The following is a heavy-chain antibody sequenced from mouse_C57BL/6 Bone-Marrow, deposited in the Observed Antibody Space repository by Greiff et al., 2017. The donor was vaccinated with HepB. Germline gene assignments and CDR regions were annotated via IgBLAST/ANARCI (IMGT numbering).Heavy chain of an antibody. D-gene: IGHD1-1*01. CDR1: GFTFSDYG. Sequence: EMKLVESGGGLVKPGGSLKLSCAASGFTFSDYGMHWVRQAPEKGLEWVAYISSGSSTIYYADTVKGRFTISRDNAKNTLFLQMTSLRSEDTAMYYCARSMAVVARGYAMDYWGQGTSVTVSS. CDR3: ARSMAVVARGYAMDY. CDR2: ISSGSSTI. J-gene: IGHJ4*01. V-gene: IGHV5-17*01.